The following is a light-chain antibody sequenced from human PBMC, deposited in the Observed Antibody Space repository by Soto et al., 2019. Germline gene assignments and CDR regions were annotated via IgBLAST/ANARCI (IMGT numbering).Light chain of an antibody. CDR1: QSVSSSR. J-gene: IGKJ5*01. Sequence: DIVLTHSPATLSLSPGERATLSCGASQSVSSSRLAWYQQKPALAPRLLIYDASSRATGIPDRFSGSGSGTDFTLKISRVEAEDVGVYYCMQGSHSPITFGQGTRLEIK. V-gene: IGKV3D-20*01. CDR2: DAS. CDR3: MQGSHSPIT.